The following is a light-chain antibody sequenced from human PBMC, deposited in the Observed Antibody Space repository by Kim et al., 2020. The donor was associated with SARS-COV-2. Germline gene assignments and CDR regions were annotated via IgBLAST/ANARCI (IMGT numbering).Light chain of an antibody. J-gene: IGLJ3*02. CDR3: SSYASSDNWV. V-gene: IGLV2-8*01. Sequence: GPSGTSASTTCSSDAGRDNYACWYQQNPGKAPKLMIYGISNRPSGIPDRFSGSKSGNTASMTISGLQAEDEADYYCSSYASSDNWVFGGGTKLTVL. CDR2: GIS. CDR1: SSDAGRDNY.